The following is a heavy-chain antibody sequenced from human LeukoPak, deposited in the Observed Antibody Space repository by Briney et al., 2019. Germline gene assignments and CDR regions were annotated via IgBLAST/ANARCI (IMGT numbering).Heavy chain of an antibody. CDR2: INSDGSST. J-gene: IGHJ6*04. V-gene: IGHV3-74*01. D-gene: IGHD5-12*01. CDR1: GFTFSSYW. CDR3: ARAGYSGYERDYYGMDV. Sequence: GGSLRLSCAASGFTFSSYWMHWVRQAPGKGLVWVSRINSDGSSTSYADSVKGRFTISRDNAKNTLYLQMNSRRAEDTAVYYCARAGYSGYERDYYGMDVWGKGTTVTVSS.